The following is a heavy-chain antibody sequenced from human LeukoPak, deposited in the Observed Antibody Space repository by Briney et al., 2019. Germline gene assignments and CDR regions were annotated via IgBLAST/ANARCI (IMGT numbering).Heavy chain of an antibody. V-gene: IGHV3-30*18. Sequence: GGPLSLSFAASGFPFNSYGLPWVPQAPGGGLEWVAVILFVGSNQYYAASGKGRFTISRENSRNTIGLKMKSLRAEDTAVYYCAKEGYYGSGSFPDYWGQGTLVTVS. J-gene: IGHJ4*02. CDR2: ILFVGSNQ. CDR3: AKEGYYGSGSFPDY. D-gene: IGHD3-10*01. CDR1: GFPFNSYG.